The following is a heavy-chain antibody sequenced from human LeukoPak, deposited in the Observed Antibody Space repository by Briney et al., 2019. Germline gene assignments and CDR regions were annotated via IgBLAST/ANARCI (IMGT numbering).Heavy chain of an antibody. D-gene: IGHD6-19*01. CDR3: ARHRGVYTSGWSNWFDP. V-gene: IGHV4-59*08. CDR2: IHYSGST. Sequence: SETLSLTCTVPGGSIINYYRSWIRRPPERRLGRIAYIHYSGSTNYIPSLKSRVTISVDTSKNQFSLKLNSVTAADTAVYYCARHRGVYTSGWSNWFDPWGQGTLVTVSS. CDR1: GGSIINYY. J-gene: IGHJ5*02.